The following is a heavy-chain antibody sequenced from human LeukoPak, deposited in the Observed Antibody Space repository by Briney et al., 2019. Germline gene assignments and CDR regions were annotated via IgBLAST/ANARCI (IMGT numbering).Heavy chain of an antibody. D-gene: IGHD5-18*01. CDR2: ISHDGSNK. J-gene: IGHJ4*02. CDR1: GFTLSLFG. V-gene: IGHV3-30*18. Sequence: GGSLRLSCAVSGFTLSLFGMHWVRQAPGKGLEWVAVISHDGSNKYPADSVKGRFTISRDSSKNTLYLQMNSLRVEDTAVYYCAKGGYTYDWGGYFDYWGQGTLVTVSS. CDR3: AKGGYTYDWGGYFDY.